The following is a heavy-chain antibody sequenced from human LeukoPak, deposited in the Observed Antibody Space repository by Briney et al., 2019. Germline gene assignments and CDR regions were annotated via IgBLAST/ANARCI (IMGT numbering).Heavy chain of an antibody. CDR1: GFTFSSYA. J-gene: IGHJ4*02. V-gene: IGHV3-23*01. Sequence: GESLRLSCAASGFTFSSYAMSWVRQAPGKGLEWVSAISGSGGSTYYADSVKGRFTISRDNSKNTLYLQMNSLRAEDTAVYYCAKDPGGLAMIVVNDDYWGQGTLVTVSS. CDR3: AKDPGGLAMIVVNDDY. D-gene: IGHD3-22*01. CDR2: ISGSGGST.